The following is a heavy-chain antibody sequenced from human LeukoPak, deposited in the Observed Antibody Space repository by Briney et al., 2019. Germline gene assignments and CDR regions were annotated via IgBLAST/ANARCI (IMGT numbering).Heavy chain of an antibody. Sequence: SETLSLTCAVYGGSFSGYYWSWIRQPPGKGLEWIGEIHHSGSTNYNPSLKSRVTISVDTSKNQFSLKLSSVTAADTAVYYCARRRYYDISTGYYQPYYFDYWGQGTLVTVSS. CDR1: GGSFSGYY. CDR2: IHHSGST. J-gene: IGHJ4*02. D-gene: IGHD3-9*01. CDR3: ARRRYYDISTGYYQPYYFDY. V-gene: IGHV4-34*01.